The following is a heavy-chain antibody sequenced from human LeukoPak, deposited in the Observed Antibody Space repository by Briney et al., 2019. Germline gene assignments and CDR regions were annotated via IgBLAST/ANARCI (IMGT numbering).Heavy chain of an antibody. D-gene: IGHD4-11*01. Sequence: ASVKVSCKASGYTFTGYYMHWVRQAPGQGLEWMGWINPNSGGTNYAQKFQGWVTMTRDTSISTAYMELSRLRSDDTAVYYCVIPHSDYLYYFDYWGQGTLVTVSS. CDR2: INPNSGGT. V-gene: IGHV1-2*04. CDR3: VIPHSDYLYYFDY. CDR1: GYTFTGYY. J-gene: IGHJ4*02.